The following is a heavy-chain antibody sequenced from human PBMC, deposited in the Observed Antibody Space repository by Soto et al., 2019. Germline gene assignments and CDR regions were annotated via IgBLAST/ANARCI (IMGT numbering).Heavy chain of an antibody. Sequence: SVKVSYKASGGSFSSYAISWVRQAPGQGLEWMGGIIPSCGTANYAQKFQGRVTITADESTSTAYMELSSLRSEDTAVYYSARGSGYSGYYWYFDLWGRGTLVTVSS. D-gene: IGHD5-12*01. V-gene: IGHV1-69*13. CDR3: ARGSGYSGYYWYFDL. CDR1: GGSFSSYA. J-gene: IGHJ2*01. CDR2: IIPSCGTA.